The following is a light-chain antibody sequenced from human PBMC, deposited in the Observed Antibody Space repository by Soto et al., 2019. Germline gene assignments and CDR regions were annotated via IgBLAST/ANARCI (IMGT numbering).Light chain of an antibody. CDR3: CSYAGNRRV. V-gene: IGLV2-23*02. CDR2: EVN. J-gene: IGLJ3*02. Sequence: QSALTQPASVSGSPGQSITISCTGTYNLVSWYQQHPGKAPKLMIFEVNKRPSGVSNRFSGSKSGNTASLTISALQAEDEADYFCCSYAGNRRVFGGGTKLTVL. CDR1: YNL.